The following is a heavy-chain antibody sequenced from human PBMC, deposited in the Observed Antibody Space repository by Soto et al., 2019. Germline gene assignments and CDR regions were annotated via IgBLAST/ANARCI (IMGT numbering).Heavy chain of an antibody. CDR1: SGPTRRHN. Sequence: QVQVQQSGPRLVKPSETLSLTCTVSSGPTRRHNWGWIRQSPGRGLEWIGYVYYTGGTSYNPSLNSRVTISADTSTNHISLTLSSVTAADTAIYYCVRQGIDYLHGLVEVWGQGTAVSVSS. CDR3: VRQGIDYLHGLVEV. V-gene: IGHV4-59*08. J-gene: IGHJ6*02. CDR2: VYYTGGT. D-gene: IGHD1-26*01.